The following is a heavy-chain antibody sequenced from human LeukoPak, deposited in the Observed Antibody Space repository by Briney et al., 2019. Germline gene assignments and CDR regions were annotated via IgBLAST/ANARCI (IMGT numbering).Heavy chain of an antibody. CDR1: GYTLTGYH. CDR3: ARGVAAYTYYADSSGYD. V-gene: IGHV1-2*02. Sequence: ASVKVPCEASGYTLTGYHMHWVRQAPGQGLEWMGWINPKSGDTNYAQKFQGRVTMTRDTSINTAYMELSRLRSDDTAVYYCARGVAAYTYYADSSGYDWGQGTLLTVSS. J-gene: IGHJ4*02. CDR2: INPKSGDT. D-gene: IGHD3-22*01.